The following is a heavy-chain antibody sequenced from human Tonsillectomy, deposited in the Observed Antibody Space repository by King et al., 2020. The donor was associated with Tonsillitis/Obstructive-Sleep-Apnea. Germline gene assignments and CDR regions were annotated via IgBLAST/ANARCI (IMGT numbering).Heavy chain of an antibody. Sequence: QLQESGPGLVKPSETLSLTCAVSGYSITSGYYWGWVRQSPRKGLEWIGNIYHTGNTHYNPSLKSRVNISVDTSNNHFYLKLTSLTAADTALYYCARGAFSMLPPTFGHWGQGTQVTVSS. V-gene: IGHV4-38-2*01. CDR2: IYHTGNT. CDR1: GYSITSGYY. CDR3: ARGAFSMLPPTFGH. J-gene: IGHJ4*02. D-gene: IGHD2/OR15-2a*01.